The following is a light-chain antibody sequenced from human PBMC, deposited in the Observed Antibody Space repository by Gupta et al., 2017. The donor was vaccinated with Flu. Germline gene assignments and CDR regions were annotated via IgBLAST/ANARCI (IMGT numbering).Light chain of an antibody. CDR2: STI. CDR1: SGSVSATHY. J-gene: IGLJ3*02. V-gene: IGLV8-61*01. Sequence: QTVVTQEPSFSVSPGGTVTLTCGLSSGSVSATHYASWYQQTPGQAPRTLIYSTITRSSGVPDRFSASILGNKAALTITGAQADDESDYYCVLYMGSGIWVFGGGTKLTVL. CDR3: VLYMGSGIWV.